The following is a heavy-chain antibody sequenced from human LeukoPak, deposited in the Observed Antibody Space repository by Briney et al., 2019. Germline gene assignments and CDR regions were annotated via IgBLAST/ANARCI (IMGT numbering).Heavy chain of an antibody. D-gene: IGHD5-12*01. Sequence: ASVKVSFKASGYTFTWYYMHWVRQAPGQGGEGMGWINPNSGGTNYAQKFQGWVTMTRDTSISTAYMELSRLRSDDTAVYYCARDQFGGYDYWGQGTLVTVSS. V-gene: IGHV1-2*04. CDR1: GYTFTWYY. J-gene: IGHJ4*02. CDR3: ARDQFGGYDY. CDR2: INPNSGGT.